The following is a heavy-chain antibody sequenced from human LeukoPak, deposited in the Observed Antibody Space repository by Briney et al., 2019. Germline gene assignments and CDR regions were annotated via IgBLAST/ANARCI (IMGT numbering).Heavy chain of an antibody. J-gene: IGHJ6*03. CDR1: GFTFSNAC. V-gene: IGHV4-34*01. Sequence: PGGSLRLSCAASGFTFSNACMNWVRQSPGQGLEWIGEINHSGSINYNPSLKSRVTISIDTSKNQFSLKLSSVSAADTAVYYCARSSGFFRREFYYMDVWGKGTTVTISS. CDR2: INHSGSI. CDR3: ARSSGFFRREFYYMDV. D-gene: IGHD2/OR15-2a*01.